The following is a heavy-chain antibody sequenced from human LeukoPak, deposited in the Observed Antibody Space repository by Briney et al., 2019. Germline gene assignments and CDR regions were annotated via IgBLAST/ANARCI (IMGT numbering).Heavy chain of an antibody. CDR2: IFYSGSA. CDR1: GDSISSTSYY. Sequence: PSETLFLTCIVSGDSISSTSYYWAWIRQPPGKGLEWIGMIFYSGSAYYTPSLRGRVTLSVDTSRNQFSLNLISVTAADTGVHFCARQQSDTSLFDPWGQGTLVTVSS. CDR3: ARQQSDTSLFDP. D-gene: IGHD2-21*02. V-gene: IGHV4-39*01. J-gene: IGHJ5*02.